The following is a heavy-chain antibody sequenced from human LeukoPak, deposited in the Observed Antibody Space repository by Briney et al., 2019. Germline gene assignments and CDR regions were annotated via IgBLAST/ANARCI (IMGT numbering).Heavy chain of an antibody. V-gene: IGHV3-21*01. Sequence: GGSLRLSCAASGFTFSIYSMNWVRQAPGKGLEWVSSVSSGSSYIYYADSVKGRFTISRDNAKNSLYLQMNSLRAEDTAVYYCARGGDGENYYYYGMDVWGQGTTVTVSS. D-gene: IGHD3-10*01. CDR2: VSSGSSYI. J-gene: IGHJ6*02. CDR3: ARGGDGENYYYYGMDV. CDR1: GFTFSIYS.